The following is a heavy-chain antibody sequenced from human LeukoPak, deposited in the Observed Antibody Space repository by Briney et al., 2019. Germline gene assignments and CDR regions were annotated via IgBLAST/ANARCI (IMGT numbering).Heavy chain of an antibody. V-gene: IGHV4-38-2*01. J-gene: IGHJ5*02. CDR3: ARGPQPNWFDP. D-gene: IGHD1-14*01. CDR1: GYSISSGYY. CDR2: IYHSGST. Sequence: SKTLSLTCAVSGYSISSGYYWGWIRQPPGKGLEWIGSIYHSGSTYYNPSLKSRVTISVDTSKNQFSLKLSSVTAADTAVYYCARGPQPNWFDPWGQGTLVTVSS.